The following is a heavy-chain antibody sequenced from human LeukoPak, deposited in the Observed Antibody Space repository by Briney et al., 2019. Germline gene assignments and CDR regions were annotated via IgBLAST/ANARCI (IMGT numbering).Heavy chain of an antibody. CDR3: ARDPEWELPYFDY. Sequence: ASVKVSCKASGYTFTSYDINWVRQATGQGLEWMGWMNPNSGGTNYAQKFQGRVTMTRDTSISTAYMELSRLRSDDTAVYYCARDPEWELPYFDYWGQGTLVTVSS. D-gene: IGHD1-26*01. J-gene: IGHJ4*02. CDR2: MNPNSGGT. V-gene: IGHV1-2*02. CDR1: GYTFTSYD.